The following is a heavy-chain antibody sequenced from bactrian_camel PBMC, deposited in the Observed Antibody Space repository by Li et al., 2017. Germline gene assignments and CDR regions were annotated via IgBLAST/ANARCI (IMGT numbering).Heavy chain of an antibody. CDR3: AADVGMMSGDCRPNY. CDR2: YTFGRST. J-gene: IGHJ4*01. Sequence: VQLVESGGGTAQPGRSLRLSCAASGNTYSLNCLGWFRQTPGKEREQVAVFIYTFGRSTRYADSVKGRFTISQDATNTVHLQMNNLKAEDTAIYYCAADVGMMSGDCRPNYWGQGTQVTVTS. D-gene: IGHD7*01. V-gene: IGHV3S53*01. CDR1: GNTYSLNC.